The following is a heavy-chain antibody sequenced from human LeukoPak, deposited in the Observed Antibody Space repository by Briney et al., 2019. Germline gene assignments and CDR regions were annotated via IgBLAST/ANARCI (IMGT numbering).Heavy chain of an antibody. V-gene: IGHV1-18*01. D-gene: IGHD4-17*01. J-gene: IGHJ4*02. CDR3: ARNDYGDYLTNYYFDY. Sequence: ASVKVSCTASGYTFTSYGISWVRQAPGQGLEWMGWISAYNGNTNYAQKLQGRVTMTTDTSTSTAYMELRSLRSDDTAVYYCARNDYGDYLTNYYFDYWGQGTLVTVSS. CDR1: GYTFTSYG. CDR2: ISAYNGNT.